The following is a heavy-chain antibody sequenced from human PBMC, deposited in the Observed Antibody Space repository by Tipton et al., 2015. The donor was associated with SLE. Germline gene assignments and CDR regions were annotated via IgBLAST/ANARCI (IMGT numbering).Heavy chain of an antibody. V-gene: IGHV4-59*11. Sequence: TLSLTCTVSGGSISPHFWTWIRQSPGKGLEWIGYIYYSGTTNYKSSLRSRVTISLDTSKNQFSLKLSSVTAADTAVYYCARGDIVATITYFDYWGQGTLVTVSS. CDR2: IYYSGTT. J-gene: IGHJ4*02. D-gene: IGHD5-12*01. CDR3: ARGDIVATITYFDY. CDR1: GGSISPHF.